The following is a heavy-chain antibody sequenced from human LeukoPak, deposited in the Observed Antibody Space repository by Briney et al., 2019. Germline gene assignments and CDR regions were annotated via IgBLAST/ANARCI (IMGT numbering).Heavy chain of an antibody. CDR2: IYTSGST. Sequence: SETLSLTCTVSGGSISSYYWSWIRQPAGKGLEWIGHIYTSGSTNYNPSLKSRVTMSVDTSKNQFSLKLSSVTAADTAVYYCAREDFRAAAPDLWGRGTLVTVSS. CDR1: GGSISSYY. CDR3: AREDFRAAAPDL. V-gene: IGHV4-4*07. D-gene: IGHD6-13*01. J-gene: IGHJ2*01.